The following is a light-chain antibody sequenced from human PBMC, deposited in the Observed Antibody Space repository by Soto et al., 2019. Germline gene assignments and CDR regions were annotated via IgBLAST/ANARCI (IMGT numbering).Light chain of an antibody. CDR1: QTVNSRH. CDR3: QQFDGSRTAFT. CDR2: GAS. J-gene: IGKJ2*01. V-gene: IGKV3-20*01. Sequence: ESLLTQSPGTLSLSPGERATLSCRASQTVNSRHLNWYQHKPGQAPRLLIYGASIRAAGIPDRFSGSRSGADFSLTITRLETEDSAVYYCQQFDGSRTAFTFGQGTKLEI.